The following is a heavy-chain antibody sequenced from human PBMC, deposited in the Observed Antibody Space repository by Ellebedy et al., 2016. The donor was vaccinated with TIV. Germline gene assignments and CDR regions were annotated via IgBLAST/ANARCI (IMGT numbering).Heavy chain of an antibody. J-gene: IGHJ4*02. CDR1: GGSISSGDSC. D-gene: IGHD3-16*02. V-gene: IGHV4-30-4*01. Sequence: SETLSLTXTVAGGSISSGDSCWTWLRQPPGKGLERVGNILHSGSTYYNPSLKSRLTISIDTSAKQFSLNLSSVTAADTAVYYCVREPYIWGSCRYIDFWGQGTLVTVSS. CDR3: VREPYIWGSCRYIDF. CDR2: ILHSGST.